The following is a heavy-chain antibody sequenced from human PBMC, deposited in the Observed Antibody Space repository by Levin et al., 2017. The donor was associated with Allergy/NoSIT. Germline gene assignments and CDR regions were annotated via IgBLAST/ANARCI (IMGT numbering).Heavy chain of an antibody. J-gene: IGHJ4*02. CDR1: GFTFSTYA. Sequence: PGGSLRLSCAASGFTFSTYAMSWVRQAPGKGLEWVSGISNSGGTTSYADSVKGRFTISRDNSKNTLYLQMNSLRAEDTAVYFCAKDYPVGATSDYWGQGTLVTVSS. D-gene: IGHD1-26*01. CDR3: AKDYPVGATSDY. CDR2: ISNSGGTT. V-gene: IGHV3-23*01.